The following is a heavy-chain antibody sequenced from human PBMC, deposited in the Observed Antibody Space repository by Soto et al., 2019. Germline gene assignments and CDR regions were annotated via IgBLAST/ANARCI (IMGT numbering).Heavy chain of an antibody. CDR1: GDSISSNNW. CDR2: IHHSGSS. Sequence: QVQLQESGPGLVKPSGTLSLTCAVSGDSISSNNWWSWVRQPPGKGLEWIGEIHHSGSSNHNSSHKSRVTLSVDNPKNQFSLKLSSVTAADTAVYYCAGGHMTTGSRYDYWGQGPLVTVSS. J-gene: IGHJ4*02. V-gene: IGHV4-4*02. D-gene: IGHD4-17*01. CDR3: AGGHMTTGSRYDY.